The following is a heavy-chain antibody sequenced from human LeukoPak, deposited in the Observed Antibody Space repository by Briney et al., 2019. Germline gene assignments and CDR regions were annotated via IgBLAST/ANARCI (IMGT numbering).Heavy chain of an antibody. Sequence: GGSLRLSCAASGFTFSSYAMSWVRQAPGKGLEWVSVISGSGGSTYYADSVKGRFTISRAYSKNTLYLQMNTLSAEDTAVYYCAKAHTSGWCHFDYWGQGTLVTVSS. CDR3: AKAHTSGWCHFDY. CDR1: GFTFSSYA. CDR2: ISGSGGST. D-gene: IGHD6-19*01. J-gene: IGHJ4*02. V-gene: IGHV3-23*01.